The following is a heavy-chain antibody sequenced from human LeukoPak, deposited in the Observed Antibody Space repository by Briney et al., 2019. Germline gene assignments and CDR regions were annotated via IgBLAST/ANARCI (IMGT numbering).Heavy chain of an antibody. J-gene: IGHJ6*03. CDR3: ARALTIVPAAIIYYMDV. V-gene: IGHV1-18*01. Sequence: ASVKVSCKASGYTFTNYGISWVRQAPGQGLEWMGWINTYNDNTNYAQKFQGRVTMTTGTSTSTAYMELRSLTSDDTAVYYCARALTIVPAAIIYYMDVWGKGTTVTISS. CDR1: GYTFTNYG. CDR2: INTYNDNT. D-gene: IGHD2-2*01.